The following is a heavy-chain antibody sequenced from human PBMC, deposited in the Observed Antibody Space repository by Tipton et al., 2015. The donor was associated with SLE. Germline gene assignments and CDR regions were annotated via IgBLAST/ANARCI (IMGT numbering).Heavy chain of an antibody. Sequence: QLVQSGAEVRKPGSSVKVSCKASGGTFSSYSISWVRQAPGQGLEWMGSVIPIFGTPHYTQRFQDRVTITADKSTTTAYMELSSLRSEDTAVYYCARASTYYDFWSGYYAPNDAFDIWGQGTMVTVSS. CDR1: GGTFSSYS. D-gene: IGHD3-3*01. CDR2: VIPIFGTP. V-gene: IGHV1-69*06. J-gene: IGHJ3*02. CDR3: ARASTYYDFWSGYYAPNDAFDI.